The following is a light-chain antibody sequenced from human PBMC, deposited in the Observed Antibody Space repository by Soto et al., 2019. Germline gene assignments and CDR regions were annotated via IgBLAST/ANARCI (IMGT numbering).Light chain of an antibody. CDR2: SIN. V-gene: IGLV1-44*01. Sequence: QLVLTQPPSASATPGQTVTISCSGRYSNIGSNFVSWYQRLPVPAPKLLIYSINQRPSVVPDRFSGSKSGTSASLTISGLQSEYEDDYFCSSWDDSLDGTVFGGRTKLTVL. CDR3: SSWDDSLDGTV. J-gene: IGLJ3*02. CDR1: YSNIGSNF.